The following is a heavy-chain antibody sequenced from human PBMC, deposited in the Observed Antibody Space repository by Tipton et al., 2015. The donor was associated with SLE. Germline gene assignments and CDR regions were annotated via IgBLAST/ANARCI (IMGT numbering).Heavy chain of an antibody. V-gene: IGHV4-59*08. Sequence: TPSLTCTVSGGSVSGHYRSWIRQPPGKGLEWIGYIYDTGSTSYNPSLKSRVTISEDTSKQQFSLKLSSLTAADTAVYYCARHAGDYAYFDSWGQGTLVTVSS. CDR1: GGSVSGHY. D-gene: IGHD4-17*01. CDR2: IYDTGST. J-gene: IGHJ4*02. CDR3: ARHAGDYAYFDS.